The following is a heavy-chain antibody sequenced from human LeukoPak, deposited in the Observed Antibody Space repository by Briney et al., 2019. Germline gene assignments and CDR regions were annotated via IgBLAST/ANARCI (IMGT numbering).Heavy chain of an antibody. Sequence: SETLSLTCGVSGYSISRGYYWGWIRQPPGNGLEWIGNIYHTGSTYYNPPLRSRVTISVDTSKNQFFLKLTSVTAADTAVYYCARGLEGYSAGWSRFFEYWGQGTQATVSS. D-gene: IGHD6-19*01. CDR1: GYSISRGYY. V-gene: IGHV4-38-2*01. CDR2: IYHTGST. CDR3: ARGLEGYSAGWSRFFEY. J-gene: IGHJ4*02.